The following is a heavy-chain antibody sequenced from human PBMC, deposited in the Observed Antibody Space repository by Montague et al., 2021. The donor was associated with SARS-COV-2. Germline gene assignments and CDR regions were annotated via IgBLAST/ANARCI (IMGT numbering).Heavy chain of an antibody. J-gene: IGHJ5*02. CDR1: GGSISSDQW. CDR2: IYHTGYT. D-gene: IGHD3-10*01. Sequence: SETLSLTCDVSGGSISSDQWWSWVRQPPGKGLEWIGEIYHTGYTNYNPSLRSRVTISVDKSRNQFSLKMTSMTAADTAVYYCATNDGAGTCPGWFDPWGQGTLVTVSS. V-gene: IGHV4-4*02. CDR3: ATNDGAGTCPGWFDP.